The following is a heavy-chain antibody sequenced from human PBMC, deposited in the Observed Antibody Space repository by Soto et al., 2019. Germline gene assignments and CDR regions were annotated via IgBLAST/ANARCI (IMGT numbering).Heavy chain of an antibody. Sequence: EVQLLESGGGLVQPGGSLRLSCAASGFTFSSYAMSWVRQAPGKGLEWVSAISGSGGSTYYADSVKGRFTISRDNSKNTLYLQMNSLRAEDTAVYYCAKELATPGGYSYVLFDYWGQGTLVTVSS. CDR3: AKELATPGGYSYVLFDY. D-gene: IGHD5-18*01. J-gene: IGHJ4*02. V-gene: IGHV3-23*01. CDR2: ISGSGGST. CDR1: GFTFSSYA.